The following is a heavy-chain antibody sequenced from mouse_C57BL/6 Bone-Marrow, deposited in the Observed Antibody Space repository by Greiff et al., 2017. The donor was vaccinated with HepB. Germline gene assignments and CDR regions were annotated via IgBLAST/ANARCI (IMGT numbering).Heavy chain of an antibody. D-gene: IGHD1-1*01. CDR2: ISYDGSN. J-gene: IGHJ4*01. V-gene: IGHV3-6*01. CDR3: ARVNYGSSYDYYAMDY. Sequence: EVQLQESGPGLVKPSQSLSLTCSVTGYSITSGYYWNWIRQFPGNKLEWMGYISYDGSNNYNPSLKNRISITRDTSKNQFFLKLNSVTTEDTATYYCARVNYGSSYDYYAMDYWGQGTSVTVSS. CDR1: GYSITSGYY.